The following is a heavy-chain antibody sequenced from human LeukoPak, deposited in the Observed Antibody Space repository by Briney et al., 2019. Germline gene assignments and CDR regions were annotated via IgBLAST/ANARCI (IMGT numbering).Heavy chain of an antibody. D-gene: IGHD3-22*01. Sequence: SQTLSLTCTVSGGSISSGSYYWSWIRQPAGKGLEWIGRIYTSGSTNYSPSLKSRVTISVDTSKNQFSLKLSSVTAADTAVYYCARVYYDSSGDSAFDIWGQGTMVTVSS. CDR1: GGSISSGSYY. CDR3: ARVYYDSSGDSAFDI. J-gene: IGHJ3*02. V-gene: IGHV4-61*02. CDR2: IYTSGST.